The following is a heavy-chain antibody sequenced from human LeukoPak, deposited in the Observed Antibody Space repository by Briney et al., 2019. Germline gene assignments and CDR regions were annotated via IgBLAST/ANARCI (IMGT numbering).Heavy chain of an antibody. CDR1: GFTFSSYG. Sequence: GGSLRLSCAASGFTFSSYGMHWVRQAPGKGLEWVAVIWNDGSNIYYADSVKGRFTISRDNAKNSLYLQMNSLRAEDTAVYYCARLERSGIAVYWGQGTLVTVSS. D-gene: IGHD6-19*01. J-gene: IGHJ4*02. CDR2: IWNDGSNI. V-gene: IGHV3-33*01. CDR3: ARLERSGIAVY.